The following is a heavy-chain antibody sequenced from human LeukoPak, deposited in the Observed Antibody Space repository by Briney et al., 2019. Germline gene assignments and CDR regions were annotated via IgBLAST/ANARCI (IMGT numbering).Heavy chain of an antibody. Sequence: GGSLRLSCAASGFTVSSNYMSWVRQAPGKGLEWVSVIYSGGSTYYADSVKGRFTIPRDNAKNSLYLQMNSLRAEDTAVYYCARASPVTTRYYYMDVWGKGTTVTISS. CDR3: ARASPVTTRYYYMDV. D-gene: IGHD4-17*01. CDR1: GFTVSSNY. J-gene: IGHJ6*03. CDR2: IYSGGST. V-gene: IGHV3-66*01.